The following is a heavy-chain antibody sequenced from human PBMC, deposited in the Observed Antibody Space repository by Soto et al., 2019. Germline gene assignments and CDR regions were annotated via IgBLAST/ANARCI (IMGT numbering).Heavy chain of an antibody. CDR3: AKVSLPYSSGWYYYYYGMDV. D-gene: IGHD6-19*01. CDR1: GFTFSIYT. V-gene: IGHV3-23*01. CDR2: ISGSGGST. Sequence: GGSLRLSCEPSGFTFSIYTMNWVRQAPGKGLEWVSAISGSGGSTYYADSVKGRFTISRDNSKNTLYLQMNSLRAEDTAVYYCAKVSLPYSSGWYYYYYGMDVWGQGTTVTVSS. J-gene: IGHJ6*02.